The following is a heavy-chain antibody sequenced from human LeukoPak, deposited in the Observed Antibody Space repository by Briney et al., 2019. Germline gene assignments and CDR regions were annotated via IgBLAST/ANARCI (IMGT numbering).Heavy chain of an antibody. J-gene: IGHJ4*02. V-gene: IGHV3-48*01. Sequence: PGGSLRLFCAASGFPFSSYSMNWVRQAPGKGLEWVSYISASGSNIYYLDSVKGRFTVSRDNAMNSLFLQMDRPRAEDTAVYYCVRVKGTYFDFWGQGTLVTVSS. CDR2: ISASGSNI. D-gene: IGHD1-1*01. CDR1: GFPFSSYS. CDR3: VRVKGTYFDF.